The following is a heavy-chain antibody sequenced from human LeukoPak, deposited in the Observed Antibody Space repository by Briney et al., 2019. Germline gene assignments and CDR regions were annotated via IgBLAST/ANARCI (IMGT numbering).Heavy chain of an antibody. V-gene: IGHV4-39*02. CDR1: GGSISSGTYY. Sequence: SETLSLTCTVSGGSISSGTYYWGWIRQPPGKGLEWLGTVYYGGTTYYNPSLKSRVTISVDTSKNHFSLGLSSVTAADTAVYYCARLDSGDYFFDYWGQGSLVTVSS. CDR2: VYYGGTT. CDR3: ARLDSGDYFFDY. D-gene: IGHD4-17*01. J-gene: IGHJ4*02.